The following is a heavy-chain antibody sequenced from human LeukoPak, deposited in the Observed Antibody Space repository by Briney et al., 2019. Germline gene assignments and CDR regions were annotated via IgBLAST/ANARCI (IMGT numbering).Heavy chain of an antibody. CDR2: ISAYNGNT. Sequence: ASVTVSCKASGHTFTTSGVSWVRQAPGQGLEWMGWISAYNGNTNYAQKLQGRVTMTTDTSTSTAYMELRNLRSDDTAVYYCARLAYSANFFDDWGQGTLVTVSS. J-gene: IGHJ4*02. V-gene: IGHV1-18*01. CDR1: GHTFTTSG. CDR3: ARLAYSANFFDD. D-gene: IGHD4/OR15-4a*01.